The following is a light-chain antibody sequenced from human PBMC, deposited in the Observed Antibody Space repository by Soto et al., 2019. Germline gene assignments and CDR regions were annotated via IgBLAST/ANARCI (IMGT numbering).Light chain of an antibody. Sequence: EIVMTQSPATLSVSPGERATLSCRASQSVSSNLAWYQQKPGQAPRLLIYGASTRATGIPARFSGSGSGTEFTLPISSLQSEDFAVYYCQQYTNWPQITFGQGTRLEIK. CDR2: GAS. V-gene: IGKV3-15*01. CDR3: QQYTNWPQIT. CDR1: QSVSSN. J-gene: IGKJ5*01.